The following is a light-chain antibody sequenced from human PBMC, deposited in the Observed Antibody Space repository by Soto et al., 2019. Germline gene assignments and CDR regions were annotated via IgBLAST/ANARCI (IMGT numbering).Light chain of an antibody. CDR1: SSDVGGYNY. CDR2: EVS. V-gene: IGLV2-14*01. Sequence: QSALTQPASVSGSPGQSITISCTGTSSDVGGYNYVSWYQQHPGKAPKLMFYEVSNRPSGVSNRFSGSKSGQTASLTSSGLQSEDEADYFCTAYTSSSTLDVFGTGTKLTVL. J-gene: IGLJ1*01. CDR3: TAYTSSSTLDV.